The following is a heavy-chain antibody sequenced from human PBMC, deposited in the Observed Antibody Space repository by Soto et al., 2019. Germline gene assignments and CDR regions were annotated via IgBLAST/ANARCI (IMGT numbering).Heavy chain of an antibody. CDR1: GGSFSGYY. Sequence: PSETLSLTCAVYGGSFSGYYWSWIRQPPGKGLEWIGEINHSGSTNYNPSLKSRVTISVGTSKNQFSLKLSSVTAADTAVYYCARVRGLLRYFDWLLEYFDYWGQGTLVTVSS. J-gene: IGHJ4*02. V-gene: IGHV4-34*01. CDR3: ARVRGLLRYFDWLLEYFDY. D-gene: IGHD3-9*01. CDR2: INHSGST.